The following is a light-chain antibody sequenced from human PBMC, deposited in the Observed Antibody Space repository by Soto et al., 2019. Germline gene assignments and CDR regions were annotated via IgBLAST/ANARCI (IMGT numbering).Light chain of an antibody. CDR2: DVS. CDR1: SSDVGGYNY. CDR3: SPYTNTSSYV. V-gene: IGLV2-14*01. Sequence: QSALTQPASVSGSPGQSITISCTGTSSDVGGYNYVSWYQQHPGKAPKVMIYDVSSRPSGVSHRFSGSKSGNTASLTISGLQAEDEADYYCSPYTNTSSYVFGSGTKVTVL. J-gene: IGLJ1*01.